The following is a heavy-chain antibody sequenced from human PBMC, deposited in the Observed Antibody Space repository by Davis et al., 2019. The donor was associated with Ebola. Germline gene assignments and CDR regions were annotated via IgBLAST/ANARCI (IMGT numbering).Heavy chain of an antibody. CDR3: TRGRYSSSRRATIYGLDV. J-gene: IGHJ6*02. CDR2: MNPNSGNT. Sequence: AASVKVSCKASGYTFTSYDINWVRQATGQGLEWMGWMNPNSGNTGYAQKFQGGVTMTRNTSISTAYMELSSLRSEDTAVYYCTRGRYSSSRRATIYGLDVWGQGTTVTVSS. D-gene: IGHD6-6*01. V-gene: IGHV1-8*01. CDR1: GYTFTSYD.